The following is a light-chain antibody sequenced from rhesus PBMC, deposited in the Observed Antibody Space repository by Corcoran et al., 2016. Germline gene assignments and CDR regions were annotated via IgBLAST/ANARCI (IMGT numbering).Light chain of an antibody. Sequence: DIQMSQSPSSLSASVGDKVTITCRASQGISNAIAWYQQKPGKAPKLLIYAASYLEYGVPSRFSGSRSGTDCTLTISSLQPEDFATYYCQQDYTIPWTFGQGTKVEIK. J-gene: IGKJ1*01. CDR2: AAS. CDR3: QQDYTIPWT. V-gene: IGKV1-33*02. CDR1: QGISNA.